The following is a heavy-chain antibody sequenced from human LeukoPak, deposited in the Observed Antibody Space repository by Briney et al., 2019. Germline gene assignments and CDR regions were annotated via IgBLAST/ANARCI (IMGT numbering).Heavy chain of an antibody. CDR1: GYTFTGYY. D-gene: IGHD6-19*01. CDR3: ARGDYTTGSHFDY. Sequence: ASVKVSCKTSGYTFTGYYMHWVRQAPGQGLEWMGIINPTAGYTTYAQKFQGRVTMTRDTSTRTVYMALSSLRSDDTAVYYCARGDYTTGSHFDYWGQGTLVTVSS. CDR2: INPTAGYT. J-gene: IGHJ4*02. V-gene: IGHV1-46*01.